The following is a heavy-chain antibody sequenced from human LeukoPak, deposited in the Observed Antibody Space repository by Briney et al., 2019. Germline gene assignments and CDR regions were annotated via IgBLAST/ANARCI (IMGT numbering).Heavy chain of an antibody. Sequence: PGRSLRLSCAASGFTFSNYDMHWVRQAPGKGLEWVAVISYDGSNKYYADSVKGRFTVSRDNSKNMLYLQVNSLTIEDTAMYYCAKDSYGMDVWGQGTTVTVSS. J-gene: IGHJ6*02. V-gene: IGHV3-30*18. CDR1: GFTFSNYD. CDR3: AKDSYGMDV. CDR2: ISYDGSNK.